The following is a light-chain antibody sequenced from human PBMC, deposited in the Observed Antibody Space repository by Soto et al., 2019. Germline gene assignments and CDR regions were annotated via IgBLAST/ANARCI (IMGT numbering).Light chain of an antibody. V-gene: IGKV3-20*01. CDR2: GAS. CDR1: QSVSSSY. J-gene: IGKJ1*01. CDR3: QQYGLYRET. Sequence: EIVLTQSPGTLSLSPGERATLSCRASQSVSSSYLAWYQQKPGQAPRLLIYGASSRATGIPDRFSGSGSGTDFTLTISRLEPEDFAVYYCQQYGLYRETFGQGTKVEIK.